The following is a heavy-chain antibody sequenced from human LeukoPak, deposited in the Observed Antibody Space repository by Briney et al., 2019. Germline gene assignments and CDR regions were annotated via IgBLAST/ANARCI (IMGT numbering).Heavy chain of an antibody. Sequence: GGSLRLSCAASGFTFSSYGMHWVRQAPGKGLEWVAFIRYDGSNKYYADSVKGRFTISRDNSKNTLYLQINSLRAEDTAVYYCAKGEVPGRYYDSSGYSVPYDYWGQGTLVTVSS. CDR2: IRYDGSNK. CDR3: AKGEVPGRYYDSSGYSVPYDY. J-gene: IGHJ4*02. CDR1: GFTFSSYG. D-gene: IGHD3-22*01. V-gene: IGHV3-30*02.